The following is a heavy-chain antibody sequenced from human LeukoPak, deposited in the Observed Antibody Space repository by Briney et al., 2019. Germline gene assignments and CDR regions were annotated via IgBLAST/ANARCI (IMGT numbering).Heavy chain of an antibody. V-gene: IGHV3-11*04. CDR1: GFTFDDYG. CDR3: AREREISRDGYNFDAFDI. Sequence: PGGSLRLSCAASGFTFDDYGMSWIRQAPGKGLEWVSYISSSGSTIYYADSVKGRFTISRDNAKNSLYLQMNSLRAEDTAVYYCAREREISRDGYNFDAFDIWGQGTMVTVSS. D-gene: IGHD5-24*01. CDR2: ISSSGSTI. J-gene: IGHJ3*02.